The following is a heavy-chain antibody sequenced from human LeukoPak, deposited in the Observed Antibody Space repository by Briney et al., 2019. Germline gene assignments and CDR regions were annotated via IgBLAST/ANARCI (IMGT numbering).Heavy chain of an antibody. V-gene: IGHV3-23*01. Sequence: PGGPVRLSCAASGFTFSSYAMSWVRQAPGKGLEWVSAISASGGGTFYADSVKGRSTISRDNSKNTLYIQMNSLRAEDTAVYYCAKGGDTAMFVGDYWGQGTLVTVSS. J-gene: IGHJ4*02. CDR3: AKGGDTAMFVGDY. D-gene: IGHD5-18*01. CDR1: GFTFSSYA. CDR2: ISASGGGT.